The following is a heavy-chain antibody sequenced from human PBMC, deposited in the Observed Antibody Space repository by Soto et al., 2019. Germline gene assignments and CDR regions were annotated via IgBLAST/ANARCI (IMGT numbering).Heavy chain of an antibody. D-gene: IGHD1-26*01. Sequence: GGSLRLSCAASGFTFSNYAMSWVRQAPGKGLEWVSLISASGDGTYYADSVKGRFTISRDNSKNTLYLQMNSLRAEDTAIYYCAKDGRVGAPPPYWGQGTLVTVSS. V-gene: IGHV3-23*01. CDR3: AKDGRVGAPPPY. CDR2: ISASGDGT. J-gene: IGHJ4*02. CDR1: GFTFSNYA.